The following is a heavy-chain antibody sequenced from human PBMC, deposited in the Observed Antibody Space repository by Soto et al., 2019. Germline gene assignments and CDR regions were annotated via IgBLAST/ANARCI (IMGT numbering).Heavy chain of an antibody. CDR1: GASISTQS. Sequence: QVQLQESGPGLVKPSETLSLTCTVSGASISTQSWNWIRQAPGKGLEWIGYLYYSGTTNYNPSLKSRVTISADTSKNQVSLKLTSVTAAGTAVYFCATGLSWSPYFESWGQGILVTVSS. V-gene: IGHV4-59*11. D-gene: IGHD3-3*01. J-gene: IGHJ4*02. CDR3: ATGLSWSPYFES. CDR2: LYYSGTT.